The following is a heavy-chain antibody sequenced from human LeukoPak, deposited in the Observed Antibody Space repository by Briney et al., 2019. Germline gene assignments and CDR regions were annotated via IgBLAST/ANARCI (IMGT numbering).Heavy chain of an antibody. V-gene: IGHV4-59*08. D-gene: IGHD2-2*01. Sequence: SETLSLTCTVSGGSISSYYWSWIRQPPGKGLEWIGYINYSGSTNYNPSLKSRVTISVDTSKNQFSLKLSSVTAADTAVYYCARYCSTTSCYGGFDYWGQGTLVTVSS. CDR1: GGSISSYY. CDR3: ARYCSTTSCYGGFDY. J-gene: IGHJ4*02. CDR2: INYSGST.